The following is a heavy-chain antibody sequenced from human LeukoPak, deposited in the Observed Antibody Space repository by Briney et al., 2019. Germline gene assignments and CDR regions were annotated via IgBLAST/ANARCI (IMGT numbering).Heavy chain of an antibody. CDR3: AMFSSSWINAFDI. CDR1: GGSISSTNYY. Sequence: SETLSLTYTVSGGSISSTNYYWGWIRQHPGKGLEWIGYIYNSGSTYYNPSLKSRVTISVDTSKNQFSLKLSSVTAADTAVYYCAMFSSSWINAFDIWGQGTMVTVSS. J-gene: IGHJ3*02. V-gene: IGHV4-31*03. CDR2: IYNSGST. D-gene: IGHD6-13*01.